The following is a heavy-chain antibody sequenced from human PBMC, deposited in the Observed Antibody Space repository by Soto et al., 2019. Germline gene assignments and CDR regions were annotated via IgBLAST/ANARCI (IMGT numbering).Heavy chain of an antibody. D-gene: IGHD2-21*01. V-gene: IGHV3-21*01. CDR2: ISSSSSYI. CDR1: GFTFSSYS. J-gene: IGHJ5*02. Sequence: PGGSLRLSCAASGFTFSSYSMNWVRQAPWKGLEWVSSISSSSSYIYYADSVKGRFTISRDNSKNTLYLQMSSLRAEDTAVYYCAKASFEVVLNWFDPWGQGTLVTVSS. CDR3: AKASFEVVLNWFDP.